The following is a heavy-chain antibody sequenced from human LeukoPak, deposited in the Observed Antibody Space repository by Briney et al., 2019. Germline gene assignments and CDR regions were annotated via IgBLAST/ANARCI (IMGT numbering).Heavy chain of an antibody. CDR1: GFTFSRYA. CDR2: ISAGGDNT. Sequence: GGSLRLSCAASGFTFSRYAMSWVRQAPGKGLEWVSTISAGGDNTYYAGSVKGRFTISRDNSKNTLYVQMNSLRAEATAVYFCATLVVVASTPFDFWGQGTLVTVSS. V-gene: IGHV3-23*01. CDR3: ATLVVVASTPFDF. D-gene: IGHD2-15*01. J-gene: IGHJ4*02.